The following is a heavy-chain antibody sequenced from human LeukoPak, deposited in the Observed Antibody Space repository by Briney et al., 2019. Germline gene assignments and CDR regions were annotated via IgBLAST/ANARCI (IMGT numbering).Heavy chain of an antibody. Sequence: GGSLRLSCAASGFTFSSYWMSWVRQAPGKGLEWVANIKQDGSGKYYVDSVKGRFTISRDNAKNSLYLQMNSLRAEDTAVCYCAREDYSSGWSGKNDYWGQGTLVTVSS. V-gene: IGHV3-7*01. CDR2: IKQDGSGK. CDR3: AREDYSSGWSGKNDY. J-gene: IGHJ4*02. D-gene: IGHD6-19*01. CDR1: GFTFSSYW.